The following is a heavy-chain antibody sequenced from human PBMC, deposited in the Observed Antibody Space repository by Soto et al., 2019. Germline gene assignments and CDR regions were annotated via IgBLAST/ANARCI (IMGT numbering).Heavy chain of an antibody. CDR2: INHSGST. Sequence: SETLSLTCAVYGGSFSGYYWSCLRQPPGKGLEWIGEINHSGSTNYSPSLKSRVTISVGTSKNQFSLKLSSVTAADTAVYYFARRYGDYFDYWGQGTLVTVSS. J-gene: IGHJ4*02. CDR3: ARRYGDYFDY. D-gene: IGHD4-17*01. CDR1: GGSFSGYY. V-gene: IGHV4-34*01.